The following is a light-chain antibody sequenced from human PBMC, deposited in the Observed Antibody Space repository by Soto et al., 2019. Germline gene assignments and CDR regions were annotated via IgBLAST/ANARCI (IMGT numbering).Light chain of an antibody. CDR3: SSYSSSSTWV. V-gene: IGLV2-14*01. J-gene: IGLJ3*02. CDR1: SSDVGGYNF. CDR2: EVD. Sequence: QSALTQPASVSGSPGQSITISCSGTSSDVGGYNFVSWYQQHPGEAPKLMIYEVDYRPSGISHRFSGSRSGNTASLTISGLQAEDEADYYCSSYSSSSTWVFGGGTQLTV.